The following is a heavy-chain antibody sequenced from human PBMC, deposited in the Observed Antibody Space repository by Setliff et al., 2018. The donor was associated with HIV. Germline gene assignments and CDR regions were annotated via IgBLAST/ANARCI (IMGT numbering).Heavy chain of an antibody. CDR2: ISWNGGST. J-gene: IGHJ3*02. D-gene: IGHD3-16*01. V-gene: IGHV3-20*04. CDR3: AKDYGDGHNWGAFDI. Sequence: PGGSLRLSCAASGFTFDDYGMTWVRQAPGKGLEWLSGISWNGGSTGYADSVQGRFTISRDNDRHYVYLQMTSLRPEDTALYYCAKDYGDGHNWGAFDIWGQGTMVTVSS. CDR1: GFTFDDYG.